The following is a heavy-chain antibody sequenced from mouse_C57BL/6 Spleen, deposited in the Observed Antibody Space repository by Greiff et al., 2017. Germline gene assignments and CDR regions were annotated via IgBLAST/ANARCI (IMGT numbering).Heavy chain of an antibody. CDR2: IDPENGDT. V-gene: IGHV14-4*01. D-gene: IGHD1-1*01. Sequence: EVKLQESGAELVRPGASVKLSCTASGFNIKDDYMHWVKQRPEQGLEWIGWIDPENGDTEYASKFQGKATKTADTSSNTAYLQLSSLTSEDTAVDYCTTGYYGSSYGDAMDYWGQGTSVTVSS. CDR1: GFNIKDDY. CDR3: TTGYYGSSYGDAMDY. J-gene: IGHJ4*01.